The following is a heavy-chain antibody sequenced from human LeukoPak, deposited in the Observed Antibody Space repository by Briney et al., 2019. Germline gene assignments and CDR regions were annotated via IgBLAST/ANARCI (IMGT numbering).Heavy chain of an antibody. V-gene: IGHV4-31*03. J-gene: IGHJ4*02. CDR3: ARGGSSWYLYFDY. CDR1: GGSISSGGYY. D-gene: IGHD6-13*01. CDR2: IYYSGST. Sequence: SQTLSLTCTVSGGSISSGGYYWSWIRQHPGKGLEWIGYIYYSGSTYYNPSLKSRVTTSVDTSKNQFSLKLSSVTAADTAVYYCARGGSSWYLYFDYWGQGTLVTVSS.